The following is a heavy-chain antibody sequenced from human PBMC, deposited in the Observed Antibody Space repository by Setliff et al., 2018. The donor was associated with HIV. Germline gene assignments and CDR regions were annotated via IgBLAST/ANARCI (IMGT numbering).Heavy chain of an antibody. CDR2: IIPMFGTL. CDR1: GGTFSSYA. Sequence: GASVKVSCKASGGTFSSYAINWVRQDPGQGLQWMGGIIPMFGTLNFAQKFQGRVTISTDDYTSTAYMELNSLRSEDTAVYYCARGHSHGYGYSGSYGPFDLWGQGTMVTVSS. J-gene: IGHJ3*01. D-gene: IGHD1-26*01. V-gene: IGHV1-69*05. CDR3: ARGHSHGYGYSGSYGPFDL.